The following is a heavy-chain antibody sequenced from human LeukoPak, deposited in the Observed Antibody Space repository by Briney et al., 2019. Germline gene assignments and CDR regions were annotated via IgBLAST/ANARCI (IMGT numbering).Heavy chain of an antibody. CDR2: INSDGSDI. D-gene: IGHD4-17*01. CDR1: GFTFSRYW. J-gene: IGHJ4*02. CDR3: AREATYGDYPVDN. Sequence: GGSLRLSCTASGFTFSRYWMHWVRQAPGKGLVWVSRINSDGSDIRYADSVRGRFTISRDNAKNTVYLQMNSLRAEDTAVYYCAREATYGDYPVDNWGQGTLVTASS. V-gene: IGHV3-74*01.